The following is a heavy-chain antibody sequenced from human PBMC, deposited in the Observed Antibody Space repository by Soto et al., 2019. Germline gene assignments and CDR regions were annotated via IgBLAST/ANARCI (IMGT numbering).Heavy chain of an antibody. CDR3: ASNRHYDILTGYYLYNWFDP. D-gene: IGHD3-9*01. Sequence: SVKVSCKASGGTFSSYAISWVRQAPGQGLEWMGGIIPIFGTANYAQKFQGRVTITADESTSTAYMELSSLRSEDTAVYYCASNRHYDILTGYYLYNWFDPWGQGTLVTVSS. V-gene: IGHV1-69*13. J-gene: IGHJ5*02. CDR1: GGTFSSYA. CDR2: IIPIFGTA.